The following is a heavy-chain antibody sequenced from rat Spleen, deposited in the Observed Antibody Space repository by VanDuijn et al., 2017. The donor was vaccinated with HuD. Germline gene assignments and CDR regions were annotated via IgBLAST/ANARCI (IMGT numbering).Heavy chain of an antibody. J-gene: IGHJ2*01. V-gene: IGHV2S54*01. CDR1: GFSLTDYS. CDR2: IWGNGSP. CDR3: ARWGDY. Sequence: VQLKESGPGLVQPSQTLSLTCTVSGFSLTDYSVHWVRQPPGKGLEWMGVIWGNGSPNYNSALKSRLSISWDTSKSQVFLKMNSLQTEDTAMYFCARWGDYWGQGVMVTVSS.